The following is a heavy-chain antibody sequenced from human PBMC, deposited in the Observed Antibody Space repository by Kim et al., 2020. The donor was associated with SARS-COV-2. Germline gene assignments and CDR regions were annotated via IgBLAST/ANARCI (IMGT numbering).Heavy chain of an antibody. J-gene: IGHJ4*02. CDR3: GAGAK. Sequence: GGSLRLSCATSGFIFTEAWMTWVRQAPGRGLEWVGRIKSKTDGETAEYGAPVTGRFTISRDDSKDTLFLEMNSLKTEDTGVYYCGAGAKWGQGTLVTVSS. CDR1: GFIFTEAW. D-gene: IGHD2-15*01. V-gene: IGHV3-15*05. CDR2: IKSKTDGETA.